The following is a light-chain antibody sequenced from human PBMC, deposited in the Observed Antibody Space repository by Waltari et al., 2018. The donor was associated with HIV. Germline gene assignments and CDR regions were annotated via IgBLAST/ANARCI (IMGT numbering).Light chain of an antibody. CDR3: QQYGGLPLT. Sequence: EIVLTQSPGTLSLSPGERATLTCRASQTINRSFLAWYQQKPGQAPRLLVSGASSRATGVSDRFSGSGSGTDFTLTISRLEPEDFAVYYCQQYGGLPLTFGGGTKVEI. J-gene: IGKJ4*01. CDR2: GAS. CDR1: QTINRSF. V-gene: IGKV3-20*01.